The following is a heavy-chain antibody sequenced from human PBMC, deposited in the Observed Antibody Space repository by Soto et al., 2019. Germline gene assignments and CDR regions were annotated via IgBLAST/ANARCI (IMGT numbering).Heavy chain of an antibody. Sequence: SETLSLTCTVSGGSISSSSYYWGWIRQPPGKGLEWIGSIYYSGSTYYKQYLKSRVTISVDTSKNQNYLKLSFVTSAYTAVYYCARNVQDWFDPWGQGTLVTVSS. CDR2: IYYSGST. V-gene: IGHV4-39*01. CDR3: ARNVQDWFDP. D-gene: IGHD3-10*02. CDR1: GGSISSSSYY. J-gene: IGHJ5*02.